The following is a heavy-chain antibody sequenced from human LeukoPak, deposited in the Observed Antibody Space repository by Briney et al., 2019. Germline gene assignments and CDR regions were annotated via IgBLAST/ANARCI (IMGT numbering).Heavy chain of an antibody. V-gene: IGHV1-2*02. D-gene: IGHD4-17*01. CDR2: IDPNSGGT. CDR1: GYTFTGYY. J-gene: IGHJ5*02. Sequence: ASVKVSCKPSGYTFTGYYMHWVRQAPGQGLEWMGWIDPNSGGTNYAQKFQGRVTMTMDTSISTAYMELSRLRSDDTAVYYCGEDYGAYKNCSDPWGRGTWVTVS. CDR3: GEDYGAYKNCSDP.